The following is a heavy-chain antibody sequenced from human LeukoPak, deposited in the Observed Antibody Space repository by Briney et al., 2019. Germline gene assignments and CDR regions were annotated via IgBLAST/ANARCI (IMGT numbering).Heavy chain of an antibody. D-gene: IGHD3-3*01. CDR3: ARHHDFPPGMDV. CDR1: GYSFTSYW. Sequence: GESLKISCKGSGYSFTSYWISWVRQMPGKGLEWMGRIDPSDSYTNYSPSFQGYVTISADKSISTAYLQWSSLKASDTAMYYCARHHDFPPGMDVWGQGTTVTVSS. J-gene: IGHJ6*02. CDR2: IDPSDSYT. V-gene: IGHV5-10-1*01.